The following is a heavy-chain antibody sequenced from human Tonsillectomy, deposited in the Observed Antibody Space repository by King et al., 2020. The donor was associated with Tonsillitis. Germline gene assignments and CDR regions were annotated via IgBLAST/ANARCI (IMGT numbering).Heavy chain of an antibody. CDR1: GYSFTSYW. V-gene: IGHV5-51*01. CDR3: ARLMGLHFRYFDWLPPYAFDI. CDR2: IYPGDSDT. J-gene: IGHJ3*02. D-gene: IGHD3-9*01. Sequence: QLVQSGAEVKKPGESLKISCKGSGYSFTSYWIGWVRQMPGQGLEWMGIIYPGDSDTRYSPSFQGQVTISADKSINTAYLQWSSLKASDTAMYYCARLMGLHFRYFDWLPPYAFDIWGQGTMVTVSS.